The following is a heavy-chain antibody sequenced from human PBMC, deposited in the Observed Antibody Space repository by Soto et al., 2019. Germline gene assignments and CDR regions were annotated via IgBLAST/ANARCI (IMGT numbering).Heavy chain of an antibody. CDR2: ISFAGNNK. J-gene: IGHJ4*02. CDR3: ARDRQKALVVVAATGGFDY. Sequence: GGSLRLSCAVSGFTVSSYSMHWVRQDPDMGLEWVAFISFAGNNKYYADSVKGRFTISRDNSNNMLYLEMNSLRPDDTAVYYCARDRQKALVVVAATGGFDYWGQGTPVTVSS. CDR1: GFTVSSYS. D-gene: IGHD2-15*01. V-gene: IGHV3-30*04.